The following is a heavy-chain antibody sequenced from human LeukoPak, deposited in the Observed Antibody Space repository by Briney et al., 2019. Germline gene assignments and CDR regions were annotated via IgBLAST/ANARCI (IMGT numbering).Heavy chain of an antibody. J-gene: IGHJ4*02. D-gene: IGHD4-23*01. Sequence: GASVKVSCKASGYTFTGYYMHWVRQAPGQGLEWMGWINPNSGGTNYAQKFQGRVTMTRDTSISTAYMELSRLRSDDTAVYYCVRGPLTGLTTVVTFDYWGQGTLVTVSS. CDR1: GYTFTGYY. CDR2: INPNSGGT. V-gene: IGHV1-2*02. CDR3: VRGPLTGLTTVVTFDY.